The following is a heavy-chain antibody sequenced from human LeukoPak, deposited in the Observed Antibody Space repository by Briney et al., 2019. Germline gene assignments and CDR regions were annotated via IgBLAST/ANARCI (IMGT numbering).Heavy chain of an antibody. J-gene: IGHJ6*02. CDR3: ARGFSVWTGYYYYGMDV. V-gene: IGHV4-59*01. Sequence: KPSETLSLTCSVSGGSISNYYWSWIRQPPGMGLEWIGNIYYSGSTDYNPSLKSPVTMSVDTSKNQFSLKMSSVTAADTAVYYCARGFSVWTGYYYYGMDVWGLGTTVTVSS. CDR2: IYYSGST. CDR1: GGSISNYY. D-gene: IGHD1-1*01.